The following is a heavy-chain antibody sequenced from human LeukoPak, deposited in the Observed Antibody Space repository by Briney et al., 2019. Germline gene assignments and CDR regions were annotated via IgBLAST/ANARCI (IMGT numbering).Heavy chain of an antibody. CDR1: GITLSNYG. Sequence: PGGSLRLSCAASGITLSNYGMSWVRQAPGKGLEWVAGISDSGGSTKYADSVKGRFTISRDNSKNTLYLQMNSLRAEDTAVYYCAGDYGGNSIIYYFDYWGQGTLVTVSS. D-gene: IGHD4-23*01. V-gene: IGHV3-23*01. CDR2: ISDSGGST. CDR3: AGDYGGNSIIYYFDY. J-gene: IGHJ4*02.